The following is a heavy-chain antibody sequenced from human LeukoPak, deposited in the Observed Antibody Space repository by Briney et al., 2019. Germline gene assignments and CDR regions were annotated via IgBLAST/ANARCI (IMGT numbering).Heavy chain of an antibody. CDR3: ARADYYDSSGFGPFDY. J-gene: IGHJ4*02. CDR1: GFTFSSYE. CDR2: ISSSGSTI. V-gene: IGHV3-48*03. Sequence: GGSLRLSCAASGFTFSSYEMNWVRQAPGKGLEWVSYISSSGSTIYYADSVKGRFTISRDNAKNSLYLQMNSLRAEDTAVYYCARADYYDSSGFGPFDYWGQGTLVTVSS. D-gene: IGHD3-22*01.